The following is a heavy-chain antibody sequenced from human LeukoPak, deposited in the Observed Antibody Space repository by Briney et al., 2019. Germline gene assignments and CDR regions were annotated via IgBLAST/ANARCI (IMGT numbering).Heavy chain of an antibody. CDR1: GFIFSSYA. CDR2: ISGTGGRT. V-gene: IGHV3-23*01. CDR3: AKGYWNLGY. D-gene: IGHD1-1*01. Sequence: GGSLRLSCAASGFIFSSYAMSWVRQAPGKGLEWVLGISGTGGRTYYADSVKGRFTISRDNSKNTLYLQMNNLRAEDTALYYCAKGYWNLGYWGQGTLVTVSS. J-gene: IGHJ4*02.